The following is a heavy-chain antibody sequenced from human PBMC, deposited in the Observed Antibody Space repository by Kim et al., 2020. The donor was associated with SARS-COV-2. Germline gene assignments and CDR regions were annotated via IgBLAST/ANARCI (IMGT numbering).Heavy chain of an antibody. CDR3: ARARGNDYLDAFDI. J-gene: IGHJ3*02. V-gene: IGHV1-69*01. Sequence: QKFQGRVTITADESTSTAYMELSSLRSEDTAVYYCARARGNDYLDAFDIWGQGTMVTVSS. D-gene: IGHD4-17*01.